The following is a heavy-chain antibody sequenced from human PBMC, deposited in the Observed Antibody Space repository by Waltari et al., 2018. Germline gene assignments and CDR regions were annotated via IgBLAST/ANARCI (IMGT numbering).Heavy chain of an antibody. CDR2: IYPGDSDT. J-gene: IGHJ6*03. D-gene: IGHD3-10*01. V-gene: IGHV5-51*01. CDR3: ARPRFHGSGSRNYYMDV. Sequence: EVQLVQSGAEVKKPGESLKISCKGSGYSFTSYWIGWVRQMPGKGLEWMGIIYPGDSDTRYSPSVQGQVTMSADKSISTAYLQWSSLKASDTAMYYCARPRFHGSGSRNYYMDVWGKGTTVTVSS. CDR1: GYSFTSYW.